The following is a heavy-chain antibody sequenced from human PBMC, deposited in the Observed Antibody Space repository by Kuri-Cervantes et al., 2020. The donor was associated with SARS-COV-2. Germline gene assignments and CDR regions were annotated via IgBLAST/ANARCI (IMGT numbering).Heavy chain of an antibody. CDR2: IYSGGST. CDR1: GFTVSSNY. V-gene: IGHV3-53*01. D-gene: IGHD2-21*01. Sequence: GGSLRLSCAASGFTVSSNYMSWVRQAPGKGLEWVSVIYSGGSTYYADSVKGRFTISRDNSKNTLYLQMNSLRAEDTAVYYCASKHLYDIIVESDSYLKVAYYYMDVWGKGTTVTVSS. J-gene: IGHJ6*03. CDR3: ASKHLYDIIVESDSYLKVAYYYMDV.